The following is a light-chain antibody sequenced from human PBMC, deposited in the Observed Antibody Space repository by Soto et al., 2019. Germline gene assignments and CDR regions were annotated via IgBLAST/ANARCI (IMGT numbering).Light chain of an antibody. V-gene: IGKV3D-15*01. CDR2: AAS. CDR3: QQYSDWPLT. J-gene: IGKJ5*01. Sequence: EIVLTQSPATLSLSPGERATLSCRASRSVGNNLAWYQKKPGQAPGLLIYAASTRATGIPVRFSGYGSGTEFTLTISSLQSEDFAVYYCQQYSDWPLTFGGGTRLEIK. CDR1: RSVGNN.